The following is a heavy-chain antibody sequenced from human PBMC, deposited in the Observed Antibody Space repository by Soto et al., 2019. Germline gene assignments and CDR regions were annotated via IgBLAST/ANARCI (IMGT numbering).Heavy chain of an antibody. Sequence: QVHLVESGGGVVQPGRSLRLSCAASGFTFSTYAMHWVRQAPGKGLEWVAVISNDETNKNFADSVKGRFTISRDNSKNTLYLQMNSLRAEDTAGYYCVRPVPSHLGDYPDYWGQGTLVTVSS. CDR1: GFTFSTYA. J-gene: IGHJ4*02. CDR3: VRPVPSHLGDYPDY. V-gene: IGHV3-30-3*01. D-gene: IGHD4-17*01. CDR2: ISNDETNK.